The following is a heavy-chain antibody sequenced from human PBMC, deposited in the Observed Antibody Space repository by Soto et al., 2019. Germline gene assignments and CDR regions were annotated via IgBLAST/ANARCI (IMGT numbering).Heavy chain of an antibody. J-gene: IGHJ6*02. CDR3: ARSTIFGSFGMDV. Sequence: QVTLKESGPVLVKPTETLTLTCTVSGFSLSNARMGVSWIRQPPGKALEWLAHIFSNDEKSYSTSLKSRLTISKDTSKSQVVLTMTNVDPVDTATYYCARSTIFGSFGMDVWGQGTTVTVSS. CDR1: GFSLSNARMG. D-gene: IGHD3-3*01. V-gene: IGHV2-26*01. CDR2: IFSNDEK.